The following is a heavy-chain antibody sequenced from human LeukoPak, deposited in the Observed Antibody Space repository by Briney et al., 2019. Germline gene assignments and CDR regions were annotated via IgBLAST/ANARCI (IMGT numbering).Heavy chain of an antibody. CDR2: ISGSGGDT. J-gene: IGHJ4*02. D-gene: IGHD4-17*01. CDR1: GFTFSSYS. V-gene: IGHV3-23*01. CDR3: ANLMVSTYYGVGVY. Sequence: GGSLRLSCAASGFTFSSYSMNWVRQAPGKGLEWVSAISGSGGDTYYEDSVKGRFTISRDNSKNTLYLQMNSLRAEDTAVYYCANLMVSTYYGVGVYWGQGTLVTVSS.